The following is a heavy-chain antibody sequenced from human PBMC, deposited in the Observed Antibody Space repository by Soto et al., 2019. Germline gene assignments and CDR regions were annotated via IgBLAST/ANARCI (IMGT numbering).Heavy chain of an antibody. Sequence: PSETLSLTCAVYGGSFSGYYWSWIRQPPGKGLEWIGEINHSGSTNYNPSLKSRVTISVDTSKNQFSLKLSSVTAADTAVYYCARAEGGGYSYGYNYWGQGTLVTVSS. D-gene: IGHD5-18*01. CDR2: INHSGST. CDR1: GGSFSGYY. J-gene: IGHJ4*02. V-gene: IGHV4-34*01. CDR3: ARAEGGGYSYGYNY.